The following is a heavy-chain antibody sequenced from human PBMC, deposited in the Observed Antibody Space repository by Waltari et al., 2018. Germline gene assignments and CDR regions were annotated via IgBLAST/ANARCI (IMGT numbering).Heavy chain of an antibody. CDR3: ARTNSVWGSYDFDY. D-gene: IGHD3-16*01. Sequence: QVQLVQSGAEVKKPGASVKVSCKASGYTFTSYDINWVRQATGQGLEWMGWMNPNRGNTGDAQKCQGRVTITRNTSISTAYMELSSLRSEDTAVYYCARTNSVWGSYDFDYWGQGTLVTVSS. CDR2: MNPNRGNT. CDR1: GYTFTSYD. V-gene: IGHV1-8*03. J-gene: IGHJ4*02.